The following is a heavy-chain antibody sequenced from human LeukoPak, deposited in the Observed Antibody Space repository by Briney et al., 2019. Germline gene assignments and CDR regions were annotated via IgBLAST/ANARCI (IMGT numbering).Heavy chain of an antibody. CDR2: TYYRSKWYN. J-gene: IGHJ5*02. CDR3: ARDNPRIAGFDP. V-gene: IGHV6-1*01. Sequence: SQILSLTCAVSGHSVSSNDTAWNWIRQSPSRGLEWLGRTYYRSKWYNDYAVSVKSRITINPDTSKNQFSLQLNSVTPEDTAVYYCARDNPRIAGFDPWGQGTLVTVSS. D-gene: IGHD3-16*02. CDR1: GHSVSSNDTA.